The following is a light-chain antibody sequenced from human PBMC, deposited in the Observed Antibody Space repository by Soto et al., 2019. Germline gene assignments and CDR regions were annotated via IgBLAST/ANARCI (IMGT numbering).Light chain of an antibody. CDR3: QQYNNWPPTWT. CDR2: SSS. CDR1: QSVSSN. J-gene: IGKJ1*01. V-gene: IGKV3-15*01. Sequence: VIRESTTALAVSPGERATLYCRAIQSVSSNLAWYQQKPGQAPRLLIFSSSTRATGVPARFSGSGSGTEFTLTISSLQSEDFAVYYCQQYNNWPPTWTFGQGTKVDI.